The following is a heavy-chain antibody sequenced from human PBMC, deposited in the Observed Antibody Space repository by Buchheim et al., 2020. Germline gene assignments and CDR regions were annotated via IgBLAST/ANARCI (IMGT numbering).Heavy chain of an antibody. CDR2: VSGSGDDR. V-gene: IGHV3-23*01. CDR1: GFTFSSYA. J-gene: IGHJ6*02. D-gene: IGHD3-3*01. Sequence: EVQLLDSGGGLVQPGGSLRLSCAASGFTFSSYALSWVRQAPGKGLEWVSSVSGSGDDRYSADSVKGRFTISRDNAKNSLYQQMNSLRAEDTAVYYCARDTEYYDFWSGYSAREDYSMDVCGQGTT. CDR3: ARDTEYYDFWSGYSAREDYSMDV.